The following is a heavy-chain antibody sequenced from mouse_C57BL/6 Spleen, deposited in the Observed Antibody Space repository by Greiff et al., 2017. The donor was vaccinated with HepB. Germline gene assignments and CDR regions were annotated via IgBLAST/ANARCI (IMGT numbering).Heavy chain of an antibody. D-gene: IGHD2-5*01. CDR3: AIGSSNSDY. CDR1: GYTFTDYY. CDR2: INPYNGGT. Sequence: EVQLQESGPVLVKPGASVKMSCKASGYTFTDYYMNWVKQSHGKSLEWIGVINPYNGGTSYNQKFKGKATLTVDKSSSTAYMELNSLTSEDSAVYYCAIGSSNSDYWGQGTTPTVSS. V-gene: IGHV1-19*01. J-gene: IGHJ2*01.